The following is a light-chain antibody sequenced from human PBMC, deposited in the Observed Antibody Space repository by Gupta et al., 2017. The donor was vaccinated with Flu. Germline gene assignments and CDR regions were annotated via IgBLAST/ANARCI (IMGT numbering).Light chain of an antibody. CDR3: QVWDSSSDHVV. J-gene: IGLJ2*01. CDR1: NIGSKS. Sequence: SYVLTQAPSVSVAPGQTARITCGGNNIGSKSVHWYQQKPGQAPILVGYDDSDRPSGIPERFSGSKSGNTATLTISRVEAGVEADYYCQVWDSSSDHVVFGGGTKLTVL. CDR2: DDS. V-gene: IGLV3-21*02.